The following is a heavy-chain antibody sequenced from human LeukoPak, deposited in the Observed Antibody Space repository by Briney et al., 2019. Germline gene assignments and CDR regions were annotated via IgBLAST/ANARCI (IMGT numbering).Heavy chain of an antibody. Sequence: PGGSLRLSCAASGFTFSSYAMGWVRQVQGKRLEGVSAISGRGGSPYYADSVKGRFTISRDNSKNTLYLQMNSLRAEDTAVYYCAKDRQYYDFWSGYLSGYWGQGTLVTVSS. CDR2: ISGRGGSP. CDR3: AKDRQYYDFWSGYLSGY. D-gene: IGHD3-3*01. J-gene: IGHJ4*02. CDR1: GFTFSSYA. V-gene: IGHV3-23*01.